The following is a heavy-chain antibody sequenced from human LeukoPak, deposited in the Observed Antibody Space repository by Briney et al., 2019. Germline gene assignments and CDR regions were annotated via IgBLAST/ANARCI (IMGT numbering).Heavy chain of an antibody. V-gene: IGHV3-33*01. CDR1: GFTFSSYG. Sequence: GGSLRLSCVASGFTFSSYGMHWVRQAPGKGLEWVAVIWYDGSNKYYADSVKGRFTISRDNSKNTLYLQMNSLRAEDTAVYYCARAHCGGDCYTYYFDYWGQGTLVTVSS. CDR2: IWYDGSNK. J-gene: IGHJ4*02. CDR3: ARAHCGGDCYTYYFDY. D-gene: IGHD2-21*02.